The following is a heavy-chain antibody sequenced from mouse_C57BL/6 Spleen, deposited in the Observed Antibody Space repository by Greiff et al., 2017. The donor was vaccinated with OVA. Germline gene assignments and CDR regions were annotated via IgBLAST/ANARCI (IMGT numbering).Heavy chain of an antibody. CDR1: GYTFTSYW. CDR3: ARWLPLYAMDY. CDR2: IDPSDSET. V-gene: IGHV1-52*01. D-gene: IGHD2-2*01. Sequence: QVQLQQPGAELVRPGSSVKLSCKASGYTFTSYWMHWVKQRPIQGLEWIGNIDPSDSETHYNQKFKDKATLTVDKSSSTAYMQLSSLTSEDSAVYDCARWLPLYAMDYWGQGTSVTVSS. J-gene: IGHJ4*01.